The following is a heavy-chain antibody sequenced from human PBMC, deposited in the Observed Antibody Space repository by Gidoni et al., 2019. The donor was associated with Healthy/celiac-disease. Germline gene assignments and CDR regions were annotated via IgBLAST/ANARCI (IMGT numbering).Heavy chain of an antibody. V-gene: IGHV3-21*01. D-gene: IGHD1-1*01. J-gene: IGHJ4*02. CDR2: ISSSSSYI. CDR3: ARDPAGTGFDY. Sequence: EVQLVESGGGLVKHGGSLRLSCAASGFTFSSYSMNWVRQAPGKGLGWVSSISSSSSYIYYADSVKGRFTISRDNAKNSLYLQMNSLRAEDTAVYYCARDPAGTGFDYWGQGTLVTVSS. CDR1: GFTFSSYS.